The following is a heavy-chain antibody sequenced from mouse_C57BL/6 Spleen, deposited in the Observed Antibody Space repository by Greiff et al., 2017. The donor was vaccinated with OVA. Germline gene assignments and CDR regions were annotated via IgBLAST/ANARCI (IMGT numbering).Heavy chain of an antibody. CDR2: IYPSDSET. CDR1: GYTFTSYW. D-gene: IGHD1-1*01. J-gene: IGHJ2*01. V-gene: IGHV1-61*01. Sequence: VQLQQSGAELVRPGSSVKLSCKASGYTFTSYWMDWVKQRPGQGLEWIGNIYPSDSETHYNQKFKDKATLTVDKSSSTAYMQLSSLTSEDSAVYYCARSYGSSYGYFDYWGQGTTLTVSS. CDR3: ARSYGSSYGYFDY.